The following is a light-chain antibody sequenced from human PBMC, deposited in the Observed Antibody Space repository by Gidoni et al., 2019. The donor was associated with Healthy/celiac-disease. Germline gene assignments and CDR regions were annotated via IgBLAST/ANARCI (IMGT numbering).Light chain of an antibody. J-gene: IGLJ1*01. CDR2: KVS. Sequence: QPALTQPASVSGSPGPSTTISCTGTSSDVGGYNYVSWYQQHPGKAHKLMIYKVSNRPSGVSNRFSGSKSGNTASLTISGLQAEDEADYYCSSYTSSSTLEGYVFGTGTKVTVL. CDR3: SSYTSSSTLEGYV. CDR1: SSDVGGYNY. V-gene: IGLV2-14*01.